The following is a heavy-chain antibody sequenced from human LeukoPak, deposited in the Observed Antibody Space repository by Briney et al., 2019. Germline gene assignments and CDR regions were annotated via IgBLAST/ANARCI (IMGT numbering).Heavy chain of an antibody. D-gene: IGHD3-10*01. Sequence: SETLSLTCTDSGGSISSYYWSWIRQPPGKGLEWIGYIYYSGSTNYNPSLKSRVTISVDTSKNQFSLKLSSVTAADTAVYYCARGGSGSYYKGNWFDPWGQGTLVTVSS. J-gene: IGHJ5*02. CDR3: ARGGSGSYYKGNWFDP. CDR1: GGSISSYY. CDR2: IYYSGST. V-gene: IGHV4-59*08.